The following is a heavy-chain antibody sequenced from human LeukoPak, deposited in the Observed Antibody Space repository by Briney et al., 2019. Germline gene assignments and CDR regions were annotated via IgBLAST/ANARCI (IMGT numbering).Heavy chain of an antibody. CDR3: ASLVVTDDWAFDI. CDR1: VFAFSRYW. J-gene: IGHJ3*02. CDR2: IYTDGTTK. Sequence: GGSLRLFCAASVFAFSRYWMHWIRQAPGRGLVWVSAIYTDGTTKRYADSVKGRFTISRDNAKNTLYLQMNSLSVEDTAVYYCASLVVTDDWAFDIWGQGTMVTVSS. V-gene: IGHV3-74*01. D-gene: IGHD2-21*02.